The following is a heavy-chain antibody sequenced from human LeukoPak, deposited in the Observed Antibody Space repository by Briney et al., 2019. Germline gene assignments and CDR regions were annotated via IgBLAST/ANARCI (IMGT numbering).Heavy chain of an antibody. CDR1: GGSISSGSYY. V-gene: IGHV4-61*02. CDR2: IYTSGST. D-gene: IGHD3-22*01. Sequence: PSQTLSLTCTVSGGSISSGSYYWSWIRQPAGKGLEWIGRIYTSGSTNYNPSLKSRVTISVDTSKSQFSLNLSSVTAADTAVYYCARAQNYYGSSGRIHWYFDLWGRGTLVTVSS. CDR3: ARAQNYYGSSGRIHWYFDL. J-gene: IGHJ2*01.